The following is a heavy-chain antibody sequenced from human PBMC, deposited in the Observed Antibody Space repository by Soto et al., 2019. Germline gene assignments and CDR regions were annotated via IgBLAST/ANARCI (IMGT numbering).Heavy chain of an antibody. CDR1: GGSISDGAYY. D-gene: IGHD2-21*01. Sequence: QVQLQESGPGLVKPSQTLSLTCTVSGGSISDGAYYWSWIRQPPGKGLEWIGHIYNSGNTYNNPSLRSPITISLDTSKSQFSLNLNSVTAADTAVYYCASGLSGDKVDQWGQGTLVTVSS. J-gene: IGHJ4*02. CDR2: IYNSGNT. V-gene: IGHV4-30-4*01. CDR3: ASGLSGDKVDQ.